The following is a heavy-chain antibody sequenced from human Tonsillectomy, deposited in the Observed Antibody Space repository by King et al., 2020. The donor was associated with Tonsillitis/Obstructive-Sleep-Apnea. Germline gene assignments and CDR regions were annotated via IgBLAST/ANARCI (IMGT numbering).Heavy chain of an antibody. Sequence: VQLVESGGGLVQPGGSLRLSCAASGFIFSSYWMHWVRQAPGKGLVWVSRINNDGSSTTYADSVKGRFTISRDNAKNTLYLQMNRLRAEDTALYYCARSTVTTGRTIISPYYFDSWGQGALVTVSS. CDR3: ARSTVTTGRTIISPYYFDS. CDR2: INNDGSST. D-gene: IGHD4-17*01. CDR1: GFIFSSYW. V-gene: IGHV3-74*02. J-gene: IGHJ4*02.